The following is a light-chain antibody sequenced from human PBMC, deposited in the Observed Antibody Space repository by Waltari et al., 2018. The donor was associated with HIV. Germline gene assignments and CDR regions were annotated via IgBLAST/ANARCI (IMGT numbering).Light chain of an antibody. V-gene: IGLV7-46*01. CDR3: LRSYSGARGV. CDR1: TGAVTSGHY. CDR2: DTS. Sequence: QAVVTQEPSLTVSPGGTVTLTCGSSTGAVTSGHYPYWFQQKPGQAPRTLICDTSNKHSWTPARFSGSLLGGKAALTLSGAQPEDEAEYYCLRSYSGARGVFGGGTKLTVL. J-gene: IGLJ2*01.